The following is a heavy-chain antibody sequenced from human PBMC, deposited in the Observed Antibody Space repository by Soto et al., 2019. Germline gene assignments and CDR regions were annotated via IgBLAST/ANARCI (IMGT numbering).Heavy chain of an antibody. CDR3: ATQLRYFDWSLDY. CDR1: GGTFSSYA. J-gene: IGHJ4*02. V-gene: IGHV1-69*13. D-gene: IGHD3-9*01. CDR2: IIPIFGTA. Sequence: SVKVSCKASGGTFSSYAISWVRQAPGQGLEWMGGIIPIFGTANYAQKFQGRVTITADESTSTAYMELSSLRSEDTAVYYCATQLRYFDWSLDYWGQGTLVTVSS.